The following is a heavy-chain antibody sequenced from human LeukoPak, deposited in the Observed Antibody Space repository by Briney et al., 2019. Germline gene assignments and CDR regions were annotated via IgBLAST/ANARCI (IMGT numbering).Heavy chain of an antibody. CDR3: VRSVGRGFNFDN. V-gene: IGHV4-39*01. CDR2: VFYSGTT. CDR1: GGFISINTHY. J-gene: IGHJ4*02. D-gene: IGHD1-26*01. Sequence: SETLSLTCSLSGGFISINTHYWGWIRQTPGKGPEWIGSVFYSGTTYFNPSLNGRLTISVDTSKNQFSLKLRSVTAADTAVYYCVRSVGRGFNFDNWGQGTLVIVSS.